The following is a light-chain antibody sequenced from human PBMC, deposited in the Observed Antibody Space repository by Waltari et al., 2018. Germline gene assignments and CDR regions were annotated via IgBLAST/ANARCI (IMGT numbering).Light chain of an antibody. CDR3: LQHNSHPRT. CDR2: GAS. Sequence: DIQMTQSPSSLSEFVGDRVTITCRASQGIKDDLCWYQQKPGQAPNRLIYGASTLQSGVPSRFSGSGFGTEFTLTIYSLHPEDFATYYCLQHNSHPRTFGQGTKVEIK. CDR1: QGIKDD. V-gene: IGKV1-17*01. J-gene: IGKJ2*01.